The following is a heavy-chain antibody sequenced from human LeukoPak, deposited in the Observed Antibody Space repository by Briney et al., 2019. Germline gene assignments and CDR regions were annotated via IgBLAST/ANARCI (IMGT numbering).Heavy chain of an antibody. V-gene: IGHV1-69*04. CDR3: ARNMQQLAAFEN. Sequence: AASVKVSCKASGGTFSSYAISWVRQAPGQGLEWMGRIIPILGIANYAQKFQGRVTITADKSTSTAYMELSRLRSEDTAGYYCARNMQQLAAFENWGQGTMVTVSS. CDR2: IIPILGIA. J-gene: IGHJ3*02. D-gene: IGHD6-13*01. CDR1: GGTFSSYA.